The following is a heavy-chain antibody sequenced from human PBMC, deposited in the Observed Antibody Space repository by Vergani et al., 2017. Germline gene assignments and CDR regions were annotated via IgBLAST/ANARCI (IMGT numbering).Heavy chain of an antibody. CDR3: AAGQSGAY. CDR2: ISWNSGSI. CDR1: GFTFDDYA. J-gene: IGHJ4*02. Sequence: EVQLVESGGGLVQPGRSLRLSCAASGFTFDDYAMHWVRQAPGKGLEWVSGISWNSGSIGYADSVKGRFTISRDNAKNSLYLQMNSLRAEDTAVYYCAAGQSGAYWGQGTLVTVSS. V-gene: IGHV3-9*01. D-gene: IGHD3-10*01.